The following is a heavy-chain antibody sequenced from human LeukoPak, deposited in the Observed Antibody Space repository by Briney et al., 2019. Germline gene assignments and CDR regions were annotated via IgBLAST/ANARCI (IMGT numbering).Heavy chain of an antibody. D-gene: IGHD6-19*01. CDR1: GVTFSNYA. J-gene: IGHJ4*02. CDR3: ARPGSEWQWLPPDY. Sequence: GRSLRLSCAASGVTFSNYAMHCVRQAPRKGLEWVAIISYDGSNEHYADSVKGRFTISRDNSKNTLYLQMISLRADDTAIYFCARPGSEWQWLPPDYWGQGTLVTVS. CDR2: ISYDGSNE. V-gene: IGHV3-30-3*01.